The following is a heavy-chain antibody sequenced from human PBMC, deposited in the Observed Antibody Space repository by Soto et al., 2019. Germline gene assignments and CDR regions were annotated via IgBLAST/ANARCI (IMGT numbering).Heavy chain of an antibody. V-gene: IGHV4-59*08. CDR2: IYYSGGS. CDR1: GASISTYY. J-gene: IGHJ4*02. CDR3: ARHNNWYYDY. Sequence: SETLSLTCTVSGASISTYYWSWIRQPPGKGPEWIAYIYYSGGSNYNPSLKSRVTISIDTSKNEFSLKLSSVTAADTAVYYCARHNNWYYDYWGQGTLVTVSS.